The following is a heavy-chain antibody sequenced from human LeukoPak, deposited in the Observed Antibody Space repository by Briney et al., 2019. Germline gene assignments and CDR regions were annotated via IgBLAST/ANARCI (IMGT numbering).Heavy chain of an antibody. CDR1: GGTFSGYY. CDR3: AREDCSGGACTNFHY. V-gene: IGHV4-34*01. D-gene: IGHD2-15*01. Sequence: PSETLSLTCAVYGGTFSGYYWSWIRRPPGKGLEWIGEINPGGSTNYNPSLESRLSISVDPSKNQFSLKLSSVTAADTAIYYCAREDCSGGACTNFHYWGQGTLVTVSS. J-gene: IGHJ4*02. CDR2: INPGGST.